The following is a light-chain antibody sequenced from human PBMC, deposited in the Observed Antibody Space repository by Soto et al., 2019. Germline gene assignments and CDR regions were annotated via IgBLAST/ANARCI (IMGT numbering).Light chain of an antibody. CDR2: DDS. J-gene: IGLJ2*01. CDR1: NIGSKS. CDR3: QIWESSSDQVL. Sequence: SYELTQPPSVSVAPGQTAKITYGGNNIGSKSVHWYQQKAGQAPVLVVHDDSDRPSGIPERFSGSNSANTATLTISRVEAGDEADYYCQIWESSSDQVLFAGGTKLTVL. V-gene: IGLV3-21*02.